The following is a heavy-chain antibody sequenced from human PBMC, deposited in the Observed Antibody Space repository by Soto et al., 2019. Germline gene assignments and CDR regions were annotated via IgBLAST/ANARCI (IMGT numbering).Heavy chain of an antibody. D-gene: IGHD5-18*01. CDR2: IYHSGST. CDR3: AQGKGYSYGTHYYYGMDV. CDR1: GGSFSGYY. J-gene: IGHJ6*02. Sequence: SETLSLTCAVYGGSFSGYYWSWIRQPPGKGLEWIGEIYHSGSTNYNPSLKSRVTISVDKSKNQFSLKLSSVTAADTAVYYCAQGKGYSYGTHYYYGMDVWGQGTTVTVSS. V-gene: IGHV4-34*01.